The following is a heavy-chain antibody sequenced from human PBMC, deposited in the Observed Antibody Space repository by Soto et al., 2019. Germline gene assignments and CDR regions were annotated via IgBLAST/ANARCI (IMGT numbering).Heavy chain of an antibody. CDR2: INHGGGT. V-gene: IGHV4-30-2*01. CDR3: ARLQFGEGFDF. J-gene: IGHJ4*02. CDR1: GGSITSSGHA. Sequence: QLQLQESGSGLVRPSQTLSLTCAVSGGSITSSGHAWSWIRQPPGKGLEWIGHINHGGGTQYNPSLKSRVTLSVDRAKNKFSLNLSSGTAADTAVYYCARLQFGEGFDFWGQGALVIVSS. D-gene: IGHD3-10*01.